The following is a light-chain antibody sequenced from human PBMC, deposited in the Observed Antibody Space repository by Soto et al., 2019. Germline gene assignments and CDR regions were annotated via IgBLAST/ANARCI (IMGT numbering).Light chain of an antibody. J-gene: IGKJ1*01. CDR2: DAS. Sequence: DIQMIQSPSSLSASVGDRVTITCQASQELSTYLNWYQQKPGKAPKLLIYDASNVERGVPSRFSGRGSGTDFTFTISSLQPEDFATYYCQQYDHLPRTFGRGTKGEI. CDR3: QQYDHLPRT. V-gene: IGKV1-33*01. CDR1: QELSTY.